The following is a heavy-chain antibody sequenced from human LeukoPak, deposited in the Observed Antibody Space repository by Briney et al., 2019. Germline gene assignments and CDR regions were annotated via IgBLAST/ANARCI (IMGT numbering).Heavy chain of an antibody. CDR1: GFNVSSTY. Sequence: GGSLRLSCVASGFNVSSTYMNWVRQAPGKGLEWVSLINSGGTTYYPDSVKGRFTIARDNSKNTLFLQMNNLRAEDTAVYYCARGLPGFSWGQGTLVTVSS. J-gene: IGHJ4*02. D-gene: IGHD2-21*01. CDR2: INSGGTT. CDR3: ARGLPGFS. V-gene: IGHV3-66*01.